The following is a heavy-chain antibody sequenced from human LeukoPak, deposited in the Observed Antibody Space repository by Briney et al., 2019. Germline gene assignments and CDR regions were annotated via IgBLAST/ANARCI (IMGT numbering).Heavy chain of an antibody. D-gene: IGHD3-22*01. CDR1: GGTFSSYA. Sequence: GASVKVSCKASGGTFSSYAISWVRQAPGQGLEWMGGIIPIFGTANYAQKFQGRVTITADESTSTAYMELSSLRSEDTAVYYCARDLPEDVVVIIGLDYWGQGTLVTVSS. V-gene: IGHV1-69*13. J-gene: IGHJ4*02. CDR3: ARDLPEDVVVIIGLDY. CDR2: IIPIFGTA.